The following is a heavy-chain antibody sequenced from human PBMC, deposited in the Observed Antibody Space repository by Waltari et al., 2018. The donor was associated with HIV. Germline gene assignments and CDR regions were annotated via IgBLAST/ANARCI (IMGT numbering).Heavy chain of an antibody. D-gene: IGHD6-19*01. Sequence: QVQLVQSGAEVKKPGASVKVSCKASGYTFTGAFMHWVRQAPGQGREGMGWIDPYSGGTKYARKVQGRVTLTRDTSTSIAYMEVSSLRSADTAVYFCARASMQWLIEYWGQGSRVTVSS. CDR1: GYTFTGAF. J-gene: IGHJ4*02. CDR3: ARASMQWLIEY. V-gene: IGHV1-2*02. CDR2: IDPYSGGT.